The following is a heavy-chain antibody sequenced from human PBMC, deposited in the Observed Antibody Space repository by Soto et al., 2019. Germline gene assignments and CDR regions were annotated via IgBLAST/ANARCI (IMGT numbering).Heavy chain of an antibody. V-gene: IGHV6-1*01. CDR1: GDSVSSNSGA. J-gene: IGHJ5*02. CDR3: ARDSSGEAVAGNNWFDP. D-gene: IGHD6-19*01. Sequence: SQTLSLTCAISGDSVSSNSGAWNWIRQSPSRGLEWLGRTYYRSKWYNDYAVSVKSRITINPDTSKNQFSLQLNSVTPEDTAVYYCARDSSGEAVAGNNWFDPWGQGTLVTVSS. CDR2: TYYRSKWYN.